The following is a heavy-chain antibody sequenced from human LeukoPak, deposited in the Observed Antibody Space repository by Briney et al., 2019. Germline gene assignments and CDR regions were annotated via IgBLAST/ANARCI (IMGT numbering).Heavy chain of an antibody. D-gene: IGHD5-18*01. Sequence: SETLSLTCTVSGGSISSYYWSWIRQPPGKGLEWIGYIYYSGSTNYNPSLKSRVTISVDTSKNQFSLKLSSVTAADTAVYYCARVRGYSYGFVDYWRQGTLVTVSS. V-gene: IGHV4-59*01. CDR2: IYYSGST. J-gene: IGHJ4*02. CDR1: GGSISSYY. CDR3: ARVRGYSYGFVDY.